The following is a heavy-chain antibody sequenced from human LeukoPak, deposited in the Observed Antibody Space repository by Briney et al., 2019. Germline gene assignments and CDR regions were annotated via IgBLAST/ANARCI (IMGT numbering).Heavy chain of an antibody. J-gene: IGHJ4*02. V-gene: IGHV3-11*04. CDR3: AKEGCSSTSCSYFDY. CDR2: ISSSGSTI. CDR1: GFTFSDYY. D-gene: IGHD2-2*01. Sequence: PGGSLRLSCAASGFTFSDYYMSWIRQAPGKGLEWVSYISSSGSTIYYADSVKGRFTISRDNAKNSLYLQMNSLRAEDTAVYYCAKEGCSSTSCSYFDYWGQGTLVTVSS.